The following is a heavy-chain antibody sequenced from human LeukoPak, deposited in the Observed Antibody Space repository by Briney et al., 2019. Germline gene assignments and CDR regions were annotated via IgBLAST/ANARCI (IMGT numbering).Heavy chain of an antibody. D-gene: IGHD1-14*01. J-gene: IGHJ4*02. CDR3: ARGVEPLAANTLAY. V-gene: IGHV3-53*01. CDR2: LYSDGNT. Sequence: GGSLRLPCAASGFTVITNDMTWVRQAPGKGLEWVPVLYSDGNTKYADSVQGRFTISRDNSKNTLYLEMNSLSPDDTAVYHCARGVEPLAANTLAYWGQGTLVTVSS. CDR1: GFTVITND.